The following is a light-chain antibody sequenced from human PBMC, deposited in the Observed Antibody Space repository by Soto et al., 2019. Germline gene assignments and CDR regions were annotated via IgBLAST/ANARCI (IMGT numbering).Light chain of an antibody. CDR3: SLYTSENTYV. J-gene: IGLJ1*01. CDR1: STDFVGYNR. Sequence: SALTQPPSVSGSPGQSVTISCTGTSTDFVGYNRVSWYQQPPGTAPKLIIYEASNRPSGVPDRFSGSKSGNTASLTISGLQAADEADYYCSLYTSENTYVFGTGTKVTVL. CDR2: EAS. V-gene: IGLV2-18*01.